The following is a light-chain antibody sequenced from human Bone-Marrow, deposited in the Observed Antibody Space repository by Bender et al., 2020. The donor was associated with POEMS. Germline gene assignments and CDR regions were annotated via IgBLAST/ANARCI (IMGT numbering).Light chain of an antibody. Sequence: QSALTQPASVSGSPGQSITISCTGTSSDVGSYNLVSWYQQHPGKAPKLILSGVSNRASGVSDRFSGSQSGNTAFLTISGLQAEDEADYYCAAYTGTTVVFGGGTKLTVL. CDR1: SSDVGSYNL. CDR2: GVS. V-gene: IGLV2-14*02. CDR3: AAYTGTTVV. J-gene: IGLJ2*01.